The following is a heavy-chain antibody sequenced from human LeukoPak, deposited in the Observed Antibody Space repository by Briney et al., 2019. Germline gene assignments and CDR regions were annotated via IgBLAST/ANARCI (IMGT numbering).Heavy chain of an antibody. V-gene: IGHV1-2*02. J-gene: IGHJ4*02. CDR1: SYSFNRYG. Sequence: ASVKVSCKASSYSFNRYGISWVRQAPGQGLEWMGWINPNSGGTNYAQKFQGRVTMTRDTSISTAYMELTRLTSDDTAVYYCARGSANFGEFDFDYWGQGSLVTVSS. CDR3: ARGSANFGEFDFDY. D-gene: IGHD3-10*01. CDR2: INPNSGGT.